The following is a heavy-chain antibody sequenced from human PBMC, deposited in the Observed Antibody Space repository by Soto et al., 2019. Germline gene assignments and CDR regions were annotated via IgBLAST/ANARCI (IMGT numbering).Heavy chain of an antibody. CDR1: GFTFSSYA. CDR3: ARDLASEGFDP. D-gene: IGHD3-10*01. V-gene: IGHV3-30-3*01. CDR2: ISYDGSNK. Sequence: PGGSLRLSCAASGFTFSSYAMHWVRQAPGKGLEWVAVISYDGSNKYYADSVKGRFTISRDNSKNTLYLQMNSLRAEDTAVYYCARDLASEGFDPWGQGTLVTVSS. J-gene: IGHJ5*02.